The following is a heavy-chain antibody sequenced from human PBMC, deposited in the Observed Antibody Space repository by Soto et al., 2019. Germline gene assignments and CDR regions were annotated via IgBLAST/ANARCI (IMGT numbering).Heavy chain of an antibody. V-gene: IGHV3-30-3*01. CDR3: ARDPKHSGGNHSAFNYFDS. D-gene: IGHD3-3*02. Sequence: PGGSLRLSCAASGFSFSISPMHWVRQAPGKGPEWVALISYDGTNKFYADSVKGRFTISRDNSKSTLYLQVDSLRPEDAAVYYCARDPKHSGGNHSAFNYFDSWGQGTLATVSS. CDR2: ISYDGTNK. CDR1: GFSFSISP. J-gene: IGHJ4*02.